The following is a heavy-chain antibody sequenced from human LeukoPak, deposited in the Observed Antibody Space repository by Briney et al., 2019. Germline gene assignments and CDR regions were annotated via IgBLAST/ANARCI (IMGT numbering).Heavy chain of an antibody. CDR3: AKDQWLVLFHGPGTFDY. V-gene: IGHV3-23*01. Sequence: PGGSLRLSCAASGITFSNYAMIWVRQAPGKGLEWVSAISGSGGSTYYADSVKGRFTISRDNSKNTLYLQMNSLRAEDTAVYYCAKDQWLVLFHGPGTFDYWGQGTLVTVSS. CDR1: GITFSNYA. CDR2: ISGSGGST. D-gene: IGHD6-19*01. J-gene: IGHJ4*02.